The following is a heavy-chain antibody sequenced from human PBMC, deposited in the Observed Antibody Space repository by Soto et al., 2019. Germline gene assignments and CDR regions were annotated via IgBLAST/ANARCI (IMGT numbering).Heavy chain of an antibody. Sequence: PGGSLRLSCAASGFTFRSYSMNWVRQAPGKGLEWISYISIGATAIFYADSVKGRFTISRDDAKNSLYLEMNSLRDEDTSVYYCARDNGLAGSFDPWGQGDLVTLSS. CDR1: GFTFRSYS. V-gene: IGHV3-48*02. CDR2: ISIGATAI. J-gene: IGHJ5*02. CDR3: ARDNGLAGSFDP. D-gene: IGHD3-3*02.